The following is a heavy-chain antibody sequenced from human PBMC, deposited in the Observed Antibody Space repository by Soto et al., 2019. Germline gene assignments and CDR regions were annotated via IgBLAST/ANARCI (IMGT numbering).Heavy chain of an antibody. CDR1: XGTFSSYA. D-gene: IGHD3-10*01. CDR3: ARGLGYYGSGSSYYFDY. CDR2: IIPIFGTA. V-gene: IGHV1-69*01. Sequence: QSGAEVKKPXXXXKVSXXXXXGTFSSYAIGXXXXXXXXGXXXXXGIIPIFGTANYAQKFQGRVTITADESTSTAYMELSSLRSEDTAVYYCARGLGYYGSGSSYYFDYWGQGTLVTVSS. J-gene: IGHJ4*02.